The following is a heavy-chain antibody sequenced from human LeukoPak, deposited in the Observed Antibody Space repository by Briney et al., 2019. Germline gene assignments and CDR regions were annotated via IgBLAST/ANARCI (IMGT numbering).Heavy chain of an antibody. D-gene: IGHD2-2*01. CDR1: GGSFSGYY. V-gene: IGHV4-34*01. J-gene: IGHJ5*02. CDR2: INHSGST. CDR3: ARARLGYCSSTSCYHGNWFDP. Sequence: PSETLSLTCAVSGGSFSGYYWSWIRQPPGTGLEWIGEINHSGSTNYNPSLKSRVTISVDTSKNQFSLKLSSVTAADTAVYYCARARLGYCSSTSCYHGNWFDPWGQGTLVTVSS.